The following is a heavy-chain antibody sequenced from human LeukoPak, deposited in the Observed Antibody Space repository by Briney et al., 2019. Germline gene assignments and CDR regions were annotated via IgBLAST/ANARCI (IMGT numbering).Heavy chain of an antibody. CDR2: IYYSGST. D-gene: IGHD3-9*01. J-gene: IGHJ6*03. V-gene: IGHV4-61*01. CDR3: ARVVGLRYVDWALYYYYYYMDV. CDR1: GGSISSSSYY. Sequence: PSETLSLTCTVSGGSISSSSYYWSWIRQPPGKGLEWIVYIYYSGSTNYNPSLKSRVTISVDTSKNQFSLQLSSVTAADTVVYYCARVVGLRYVDWALYYYYYYMDVWGKGTTVTVSS.